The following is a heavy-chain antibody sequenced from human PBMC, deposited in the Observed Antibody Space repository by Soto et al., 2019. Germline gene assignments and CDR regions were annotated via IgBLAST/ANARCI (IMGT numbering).Heavy chain of an antibody. V-gene: IGHV4-31*03. Sequence: PSETLSLTCTVSVASFSTGGYFWTWIRQHPGKGLEWIGNIYYSGMTYYNPSLRGRVSISLDPSESQFSLKLNPVTAADTAVYYCARDSSGPGYSYDKFDYWGQGALVTVSS. CDR2: IYYSGMT. CDR1: VASFSTGGYF. J-gene: IGHJ4*02. CDR3: ARDSSGPGYSYDKFDY. D-gene: IGHD5-18*01.